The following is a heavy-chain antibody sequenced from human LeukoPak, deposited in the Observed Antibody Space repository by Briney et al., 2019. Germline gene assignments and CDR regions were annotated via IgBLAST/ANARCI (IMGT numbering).Heavy chain of an antibody. Sequence: PAGGSLRLSCAASGFTFSSFWVHWVRQAPGKGLEWVSVIYSGGSTYYADSVKGRFTISRDNSKNTLYLQMNSLRAEDTAAYYCAREAAAGTAYWGQGTLVTVSS. CDR2: IYSGGST. D-gene: IGHD6-13*01. V-gene: IGHV3-53*01. CDR1: GFTFSSFW. CDR3: AREAAAGTAY. J-gene: IGHJ4*02.